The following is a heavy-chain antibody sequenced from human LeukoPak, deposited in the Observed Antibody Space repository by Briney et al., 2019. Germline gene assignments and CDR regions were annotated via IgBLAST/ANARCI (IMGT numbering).Heavy chain of an antibody. Sequence: GGSLRLSCAASGFTFSTYALSWVRQAPGKGLEWVSFISGSGVRPFYADSVKGRFTISRDNSKNTVFLQMNSLRAEDTAVYYCARDSCNASTCYAGAFDMWGQGTVVTVSS. CDR2: ISGSGVRP. CDR1: GFTFSTYA. D-gene: IGHD2/OR15-2a*01. J-gene: IGHJ3*02. V-gene: IGHV3-23*01. CDR3: ARDSCNASTCYAGAFDM.